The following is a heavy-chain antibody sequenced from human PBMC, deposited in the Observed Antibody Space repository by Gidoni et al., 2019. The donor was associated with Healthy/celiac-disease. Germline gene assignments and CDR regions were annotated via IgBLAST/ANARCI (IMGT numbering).Heavy chain of an antibody. CDR2: INDSGST. Sequence: HVHLLQRGAGWLKPSETLSIPCAVYGGSFSGYYWRWIRQPPVKGLEWIGEINDSGSTNYNPSLKSRVTISVDTSKNQVSLKLSSVTAADTAVYYCARSLGYCSGGSCSKTPQLGYWGQGTLVTVSS. CDR3: ARSLGYCSGGSCSKTPQLGY. V-gene: IGHV4-34*01. CDR1: GGSFSGYY. J-gene: IGHJ4*02. D-gene: IGHD2-15*01.